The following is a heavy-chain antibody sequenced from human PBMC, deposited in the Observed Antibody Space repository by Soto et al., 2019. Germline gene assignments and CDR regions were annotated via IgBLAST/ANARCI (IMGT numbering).Heavy chain of an antibody. J-gene: IGHJ6*02. CDR1: GGTFSSYA. CDR2: IIPIFGTA. Sequence: QVQLVQSGAEVKKPGSSVKVSCKASGGTFSSYAISWVRQAPGQGLEWMGGIIPIFGTANYAQKFQGRVTITADKSTSTAYMELSSLRSEDTAVYYCARLRVATIHYYYYGMDVWGQGTTVTVSS. V-gene: IGHV1-69*06. D-gene: IGHD5-12*01. CDR3: ARLRVATIHYYYYGMDV.